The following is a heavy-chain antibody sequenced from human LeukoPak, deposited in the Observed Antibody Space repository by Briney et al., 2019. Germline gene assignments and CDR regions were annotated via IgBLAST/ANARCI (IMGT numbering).Heavy chain of an antibody. J-gene: IGHJ3*02. Sequence: GGSLRLSCAASGFTFDDYAMHWVRQAPGKGLEWVSGISWNSGSIGYADSVKGRFTISRDNAKNSLYLQMNSLRAEDTALYYCAKGNSGSYLDAFDIWGQGTMVTVSS. CDR3: AKGNSGSYLDAFDI. D-gene: IGHD1-26*01. V-gene: IGHV3-9*01. CDR1: GFTFDDYA. CDR2: ISWNSGSI.